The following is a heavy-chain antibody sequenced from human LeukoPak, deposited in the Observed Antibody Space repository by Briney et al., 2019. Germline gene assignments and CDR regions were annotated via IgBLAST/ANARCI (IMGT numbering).Heavy chain of an antibody. D-gene: IGHD3-22*01. CDR2: MNPSGST. CDR1: GGSFSGYY. CDR3: ARGRQDVTMIVVVMTAVSYYLDV. Sequence: SETLSLTCAVYGGSFSGYYWTWIRQTPEKGLEWIGEMNPSGSTNYNPSLKSRVTISVDTSKNQFSLELSSVAAADTAVYYCARGRQDVTMIVVVMTAVSYYLDVWGKGTTVTVS. V-gene: IGHV4-34*01. J-gene: IGHJ6*03.